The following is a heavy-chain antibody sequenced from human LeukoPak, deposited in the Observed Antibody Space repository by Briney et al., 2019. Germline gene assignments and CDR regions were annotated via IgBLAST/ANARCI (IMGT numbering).Heavy chain of an antibody. V-gene: IGHV4-39*07. CDR3: V. CDR1: GDSISSSSYY. Sequence: PSETLSLTCTVSGDSISSSSYYWGWIRQPPGKGLEWIGSIYYSGSTYYNPSLKSRVTISVDTSKNQFSLNRISVTAADTAYYMDVWGKRTTVTGSS. CDR2: IYYSGST. J-gene: IGHJ6*03.